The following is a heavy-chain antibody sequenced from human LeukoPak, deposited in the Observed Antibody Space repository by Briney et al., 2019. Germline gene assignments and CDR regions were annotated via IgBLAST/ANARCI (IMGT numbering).Heavy chain of an antibody. Sequence: PGGSLRLSCAAYGFNFSSYGMHWVRQGPGKGLEWVAIIWYDGSTKYYADSVKGRFTISRDNSKNTLYLQMNSLRAEDTAVYYCARGLRYFDWSQNWFDPWGQGTLVTVSS. D-gene: IGHD3-9*01. V-gene: IGHV3-33*08. J-gene: IGHJ5*02. CDR3: ARGLRYFDWSQNWFDP. CDR2: IWYDGSTK. CDR1: GFNFSSYG.